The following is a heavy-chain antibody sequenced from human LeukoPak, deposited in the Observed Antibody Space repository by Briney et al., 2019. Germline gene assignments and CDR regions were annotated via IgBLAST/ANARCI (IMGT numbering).Heavy chain of an antibody. V-gene: IGHV3-64*02. D-gene: IGHD5-18*01. Sequence: GGSLRPSCAASGFTLSSYWMHWVRQAPGKGLEYVSAISGDGGSTDYADSVKGRFTISGDNSKNTLYLQMGSLRAEDMAVYYCARDTGIRGMDAWGQGTTVTVSS. CDR2: ISGDGGST. J-gene: IGHJ6*02. CDR3: ARDTGIRGMDA. CDR1: GFTLSSYW.